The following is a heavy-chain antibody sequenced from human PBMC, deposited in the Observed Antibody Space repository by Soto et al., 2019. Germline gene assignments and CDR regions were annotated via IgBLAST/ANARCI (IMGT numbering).Heavy chain of an antibody. CDR1: GGSFSGYY. CDR3: ARRAQDAFDI. Sequence: SETLSLTCAVYGGSFSGYYWSWIRQPPGKGLEWIGEINHSGSTNYNPSLKSRVTISVDTSKNQFSLKLSSVTAADTAVYYCARRAQDAFDIWGHGTLVTVS. J-gene: IGHJ3*02. CDR2: INHSGST. V-gene: IGHV4-34*01.